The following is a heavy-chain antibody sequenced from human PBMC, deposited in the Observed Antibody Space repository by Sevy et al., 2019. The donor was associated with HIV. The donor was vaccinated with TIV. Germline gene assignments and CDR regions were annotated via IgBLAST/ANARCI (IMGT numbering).Heavy chain of an antibody. D-gene: IGHD3-10*01. CDR2: RSSSGGST. Sequence: GGSLRLSCAASGFTFISYTISWVRQAPGKGLEWVSARSSSGGSTYYADSVKGRFSISRDNSNKRVYLQMSSLRGEDKAVYYCAKEDLRGFDPWGQGTLVTVYS. CDR1: GFTFISYT. CDR3: AKEDLRGFDP. J-gene: IGHJ5*02. V-gene: IGHV3-23*01.